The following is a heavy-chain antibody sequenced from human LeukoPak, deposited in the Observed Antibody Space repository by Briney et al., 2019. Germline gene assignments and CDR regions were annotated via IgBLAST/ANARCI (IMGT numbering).Heavy chain of an antibody. Sequence: SETLSLTCAVYGGSFSGYYWSWIRQPPGKGLEWIGEINHSGSTNYNPSLKSRVTISVDTSKNQFSLKLSSVTAADTAVYYCARGVVVTAIYPTYYYGMDVWGQGTTVTVSS. V-gene: IGHV4-34*01. CDR2: INHSGST. D-gene: IGHD2-21*02. CDR3: ARGVVVTAIYPTYYYGMDV. CDR1: GGSFSGYY. J-gene: IGHJ6*02.